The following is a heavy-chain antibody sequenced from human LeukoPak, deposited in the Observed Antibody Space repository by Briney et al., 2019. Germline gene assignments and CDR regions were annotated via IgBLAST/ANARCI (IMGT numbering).Heavy chain of an antibody. Sequence: PSETLSLTCTVSGGSISSSSYYWGWIRQPPGKGLEWIGSIYYSGSTYYNPSLKSRVTISVDTSKNQFSLKPSSVTAADTAVYYCARSSGYSSSGGLNWFDTWGQGTLVTVSS. CDR2: IYYSGST. V-gene: IGHV4-39*01. CDR1: GGSISSSSYY. CDR3: ARSSGYSSSGGLNWFDT. D-gene: IGHD6-13*01. J-gene: IGHJ5*02.